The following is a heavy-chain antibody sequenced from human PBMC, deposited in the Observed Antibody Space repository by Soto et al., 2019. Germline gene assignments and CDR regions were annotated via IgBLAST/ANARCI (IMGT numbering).Heavy chain of an antibody. CDR3: ARDWFGIDY. V-gene: IGHV1-18*01. Sequence: QVQLVQSGAEVKKPGASVKVSCKASGYTFTSYGISWVRQAPGQGLEWMGWINPYNGNTNYAQKLQGRVTMTTETXXXXXXXXXXXXXXXXXXXXXXARDWFGIDYWGQGTLVTVSS. J-gene: IGHJ4*02. CDR2: INPYNGNT. D-gene: IGHD3-16*01. CDR1: GYTFTSYG.